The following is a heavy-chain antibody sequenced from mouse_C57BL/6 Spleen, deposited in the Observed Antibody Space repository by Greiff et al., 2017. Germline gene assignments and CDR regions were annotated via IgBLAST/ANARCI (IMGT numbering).Heavy chain of an antibody. V-gene: IGHV1-59*01. CDR1: GYTFTSYW. CDR2: IDPSDSYT. J-gene: IGHJ1*03. D-gene: IGHD1-1*01. Sequence: QVQLQQPGAELVRPGTSVKLSCKASGYTFTSYWMHWVKQRPGQGLEWIGVIDPSDSYTNYNQKFKGKATLTVDTSSSTAYMQLSSLTSEDSAVYYCAREGVAYYDGGSRYFDVWGTGTTVTVSS. CDR3: AREGVAYYDGGSRYFDV.